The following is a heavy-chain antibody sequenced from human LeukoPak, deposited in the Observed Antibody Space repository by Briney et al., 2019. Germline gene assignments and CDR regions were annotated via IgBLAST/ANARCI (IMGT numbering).Heavy chain of an antibody. CDR1: GYTFTSYG. Sequence: ASVKVSCKASGYTFTSYGISWVRQAPGQGLEWMGWISAYNGNTNYAQKLQGRVTMTTDTSTSTAYMELRSLRSDDTAVYYRAREYIVGATIYYFDYWGQGTLVTVSS. J-gene: IGHJ4*02. CDR3: AREYIVGATIYYFDY. D-gene: IGHD1-26*01. CDR2: ISAYNGNT. V-gene: IGHV1-18*01.